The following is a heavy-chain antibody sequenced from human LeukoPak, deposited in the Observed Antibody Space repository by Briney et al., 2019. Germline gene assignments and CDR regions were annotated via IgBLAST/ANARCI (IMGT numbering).Heavy chain of an antibody. D-gene: IGHD6-19*01. J-gene: IGHJ6*03. CDR2: ISGSGGST. CDR3: AKVYQYSSGWLTGSYYYYYMDV. Sequence: GSLRLSCAASGFTFSSYGMSWVRQAPGKGLEWVSAISGSGGSTYYADSVKGRFTISRDNSKNTLYLQMNSLRAEDTAVYYCAKVYQYSSGWLTGSYYYYYMDVWGKGTTVTISS. CDR1: GFTFSSYG. V-gene: IGHV3-23*01.